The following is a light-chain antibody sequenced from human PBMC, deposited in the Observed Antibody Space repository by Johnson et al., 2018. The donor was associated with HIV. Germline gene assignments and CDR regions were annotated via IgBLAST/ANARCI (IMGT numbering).Light chain of an antibody. CDR3: GTWDSSLRTGF. CDR1: SSNIGSNT. Sequence: QPVLTQPPSASGTPGQRVTISCSGSSSNIGSNTVNWYQQLPGTAPKLLIYSNNQRPSGVPDRFSGSKSGTSASLAISGLQTGDEADYYCGTWDSSLRTGFFGTGTKVTVL. V-gene: IGLV1-44*01. J-gene: IGLJ1*01. CDR2: SNN.